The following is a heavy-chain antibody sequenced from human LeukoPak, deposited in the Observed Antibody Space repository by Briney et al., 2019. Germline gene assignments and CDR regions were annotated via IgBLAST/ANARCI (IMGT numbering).Heavy chain of an antibody. J-gene: IGHJ2*01. Sequence: AETLSLTCTVSGGSISSYYWSWIRQPPGKGLEWLGYKYYSGSTNYNPSLKSRVTISVDTSKNQFSLRLSSVTAADTAVYYCARHYYDSHPERDWYFDLWGRGTLVTVSS. D-gene: IGHD3-22*01. CDR2: KYYSGST. CDR1: GGSISSYY. CDR3: ARHYYDSHPERDWYFDL. V-gene: IGHV4-59*08.